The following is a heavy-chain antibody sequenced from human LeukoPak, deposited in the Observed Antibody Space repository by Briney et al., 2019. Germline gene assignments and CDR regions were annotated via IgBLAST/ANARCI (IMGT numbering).Heavy chain of an antibody. V-gene: IGHV3-53*01. CDR3: ASWPGGWYGEDS. CDR1: GFIVSDNY. J-gene: IGHJ4*02. CDR2: IYSSGRT. D-gene: IGHD6-19*01. Sequence: GGSLRLSCIASGFIVSDNYVSWVRQAPGKGLEWVSVIYSSGRTYYADSVKGRFTISRDNSKNTLYLQMNSLRVEDTAVYYCASWPGGWYGEDSWGQGTLVTVSS.